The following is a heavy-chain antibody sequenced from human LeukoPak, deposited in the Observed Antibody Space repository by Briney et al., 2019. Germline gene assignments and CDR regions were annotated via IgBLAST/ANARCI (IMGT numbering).Heavy chain of an antibody. CDR1: GGSFSGYY. CDR2: IYNSGST. J-gene: IGHJ4*02. D-gene: IGHD3-3*01. V-gene: IGHV4-59*01. CDR3: ARVALDYDFWSGYPPYYFDY. Sequence: SETLSLTCAVYGGSFSGYYWSWIRQPPGKGLEWIGYIYNSGSTNYNPSLKSRVTISVDTSKNQFSLKLSSVTAADKAVYYCARVALDYDFWSGYPPYYFDYWGQGTLVTVSS.